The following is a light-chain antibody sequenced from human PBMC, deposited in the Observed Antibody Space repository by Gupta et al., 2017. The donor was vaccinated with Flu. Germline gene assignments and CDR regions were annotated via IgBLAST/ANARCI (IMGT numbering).Light chain of an antibody. CDR1: SGHSSYA. CDR2: LNSDGSH. CDR3: QTWGTGIQV. V-gene: IGLV4-69*01. J-gene: IGLJ3*02. Sequence: QLVLTHSPSASASLGASVKLTCTLSSGHSSYAIAWHQQQPEKGPRYLMKLNSDGSHSKGDGILDRFSGSSSGAERYLTISSLQSEDEADYYCQTWGTGIQVFGGGTKLTVL.